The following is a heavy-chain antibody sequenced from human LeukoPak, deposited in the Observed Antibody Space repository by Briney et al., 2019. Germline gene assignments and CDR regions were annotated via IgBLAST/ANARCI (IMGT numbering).Heavy chain of an antibody. D-gene: IGHD1-1*01. J-gene: IGHJ5*02. Sequence: SETLSLTCTVSGGSISTYYWTWIRQPPGKGLEWIGYIYSSGTTKYNPSLKSRVTISLDISKNQLSLKLNSVTAADTAVYYCARDDWNNWFDPWGRGTLVIVSS. V-gene: IGHV4-59*01. CDR3: ARDDWNNWFDP. CDR1: GGSISTYY. CDR2: IYSSGTT.